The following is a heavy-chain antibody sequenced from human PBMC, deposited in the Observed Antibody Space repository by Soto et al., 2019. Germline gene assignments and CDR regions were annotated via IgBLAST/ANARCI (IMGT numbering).Heavy chain of an antibody. Sequence: PSETLSLTCAVSGYSISSGYYWGWIRQPPGKGLEWIGSIYHSGSTYYNPSLKSRVTISVDTSKNQFSLKLSSVTAADTAVYYCARDLGGPDPWGQGTQVTVSS. D-gene: IGHD3-16*01. J-gene: IGHJ5*02. CDR2: IYHSGST. CDR1: GYSISSGYY. CDR3: ARDLGGPDP. V-gene: IGHV4-38-2*02.